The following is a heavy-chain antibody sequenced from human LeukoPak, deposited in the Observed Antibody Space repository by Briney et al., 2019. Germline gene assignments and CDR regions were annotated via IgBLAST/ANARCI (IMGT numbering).Heavy chain of an antibody. V-gene: IGHV3-33*01. D-gene: IGHD6-13*01. Sequence: GGSLRLSCAASGFTFSSYGMHWVRQAPGKGLEWVAVIWYDGSNKYYADSVKGRFTISRDNSKNTLYLQMNSLRAEDTAVYYRARGSSTYSSSWGDYWGQGTLVTVSS. CDR3: ARGSSTYSSSWGDY. J-gene: IGHJ4*02. CDR1: GFTFSSYG. CDR2: IWYDGSNK.